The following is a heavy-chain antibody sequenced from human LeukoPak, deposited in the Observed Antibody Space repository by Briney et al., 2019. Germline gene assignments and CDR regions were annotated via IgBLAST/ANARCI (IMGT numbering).Heavy chain of an antibody. V-gene: IGHV3-23*01. Sequence: GGSLRLSCAASGFTFSSYAMTWVRQAPGKGLEWVSSITSSGSNVYYADSVKGRFTISRDNSKNTLYLQMNSLRAEDTAVYYCARDEGYSYGPTFDYWGQGTLVTVSS. CDR2: ITSSGSNV. CDR3: ARDEGYSYGPTFDY. CDR1: GFTFSSYA. J-gene: IGHJ4*02. D-gene: IGHD5-18*01.